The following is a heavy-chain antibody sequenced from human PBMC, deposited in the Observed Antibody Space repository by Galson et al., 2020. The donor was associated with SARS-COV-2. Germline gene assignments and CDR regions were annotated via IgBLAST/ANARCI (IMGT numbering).Heavy chain of an antibody. CDR3: ARQTGQWLVLGWFDP. CDR1: GYSIISGYY. D-gene: IGHD6-19*01. J-gene: IGHJ5*02. Sequence: SETLSLTFAVSGYSIISGYYCVWIRQPPGKGLEWIGSIYHSGSTYYNPSLKSRVTISVDTSKNQFSLKLSSVTAADTAVYYCARQTGQWLVLGWFDPWGQGTLVTVSS. V-gene: IGHV4-38-2*01. CDR2: IYHSGST.